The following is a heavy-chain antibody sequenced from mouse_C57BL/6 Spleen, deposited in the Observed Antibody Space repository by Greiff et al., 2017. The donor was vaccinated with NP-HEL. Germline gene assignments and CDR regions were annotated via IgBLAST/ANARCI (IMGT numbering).Heavy chain of an antibody. CDR3: ARGGDYYAMDD. V-gene: IGHV1-80*01. J-gene: IGHJ4*01. CDR2: IYPGDGDT. Sequence: VKLVESGAELVKPGASVKISCKASGSAFSSYWMNWVKQRPGTGLAWFGQIYPGDGDTNYNGKFKGRATLTADKSSSTAYMQLSSLTSEDSAVYFCARGGDYYAMDDWGQGTSVTVSS. CDR1: GSAFSSYW.